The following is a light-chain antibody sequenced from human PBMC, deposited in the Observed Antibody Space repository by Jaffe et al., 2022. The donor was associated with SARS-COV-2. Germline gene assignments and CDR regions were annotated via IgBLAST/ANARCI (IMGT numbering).Light chain of an antibody. CDR1: QSVSSN. J-gene: IGKJ3*01. V-gene: IGKV3-15*01. CDR2: GTS. CDR3: HQYSYWPPLFT. Sequence: EIVMTQSPATLSVSPGERATLSCRASQSVSSNLAWYQQKPGQAPRLLIYGTSIRATGIPARFSGSGSGTDFTLTISSLQSEDFAVYYCHQYSYWPPLFTFGPGTKVDIK.